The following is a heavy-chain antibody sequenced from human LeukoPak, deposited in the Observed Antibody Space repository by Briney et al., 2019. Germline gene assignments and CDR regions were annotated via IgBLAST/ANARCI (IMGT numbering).Heavy chain of an antibody. V-gene: IGHV3-30*02. CDR2: IRYDGSNK. Sequence: PGGSLRLSCAASGFTFSSYGMHWVRQAPGKGLEWVAFIRYDGSNKYYVDSVKGRFTISRGNSKNTLYLQMNSLRAEDTAVYYCAKSPGVVVPAAISYYYMDVWGKGTTVTVSS. D-gene: IGHD2-2*02. CDR3: AKSPGVVVPAAISYYYMDV. CDR1: GFTFSSYG. J-gene: IGHJ6*03.